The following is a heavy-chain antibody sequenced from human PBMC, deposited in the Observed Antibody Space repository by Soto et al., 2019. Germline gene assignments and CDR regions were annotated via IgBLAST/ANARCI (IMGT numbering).Heavy chain of an antibody. CDR3: TTDSYWDSNYGDYVYIDY. CDR1: GFTFSNAW. CDR2: IKSKTDGGTT. J-gene: IGHJ4*02. V-gene: IGHV3-15*01. Sequence: GGSLRLSCAASGFTFSNAWMSWVRQAPGKGLEWVGRIKSKTDGGTTDYAAPVKGRFTISRDDSKNTLYLQMNSLKTEDTAVYYCTTDSYWDSNYGDYVYIDYWGQGTLVTVSS. D-gene: IGHD4-17*01.